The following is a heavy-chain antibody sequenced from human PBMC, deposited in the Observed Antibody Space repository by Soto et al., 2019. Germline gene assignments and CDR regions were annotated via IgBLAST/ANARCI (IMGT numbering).Heavy chain of an antibody. Sequence: LGWCLRLSCAACGFTVSNAWMNWVRQDPGKGLEWVGRIKSKTDGGTTDYAAPVKGRFTISRDDSKNTLYLQMNSLKTEDTAVYYCTTVVRAPIFDYWGQGTLVTVSS. J-gene: IGHJ4*02. V-gene: IGHV3-15*07. CDR3: TTVVRAPIFDY. CDR2: IKSKTDGGTT. CDR1: GFTVSNAW.